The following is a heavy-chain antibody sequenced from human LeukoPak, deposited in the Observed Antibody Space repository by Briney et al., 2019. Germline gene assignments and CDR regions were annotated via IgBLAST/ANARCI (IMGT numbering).Heavy chain of an antibody. CDR1: GGSISSYY. D-gene: IGHD1-26*01. J-gene: IGHJ6*03. CDR3: ARTELNYYYYYMDV. CDR2: INHSGST. V-gene: IGHV4-34*01. Sequence: SETLSLTCTVSGGSISSYYWSWIRQPPGKGMEWIGEINHSGSTNYNPSLKSRVTISVDTSKNQFSLKLSSVTAADTAVYYCARTELNYYYYYMDVWGKGTTVTVSS.